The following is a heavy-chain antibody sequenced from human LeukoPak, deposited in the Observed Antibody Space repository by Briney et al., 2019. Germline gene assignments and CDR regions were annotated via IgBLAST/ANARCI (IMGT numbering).Heavy chain of an antibody. CDR2: INHSGRT. CDR1: GGSFSGYY. V-gene: IGHV4-34*01. J-gene: IGHJ6*02. CDR3: ARGDRRAAAGTAYYYYYGMDV. D-gene: IGHD6-13*01. Sequence: SETLSLTCAVYGGSFSGYYWSWIRQPPGKGLEWIGEINHSGRTNYNPSLKSRVIISVDTSKNQFSLKLSSLTAADTAVYYCARGDRRAAAGTAYYYYYGMDVWGQGTTVTVSS.